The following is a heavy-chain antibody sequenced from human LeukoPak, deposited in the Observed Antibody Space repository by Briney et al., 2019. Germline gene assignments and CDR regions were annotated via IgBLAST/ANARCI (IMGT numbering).Heavy chain of an antibody. CDR2: ISSSASTI. CDR3: ARVHYNTAMVDIDY. J-gene: IGHJ4*02. V-gene: IGHV3-48*03. Sequence: GGSLRLSCAASGFTLSSYEMHWVRQAPGKGLEWISYISSSASTIYYADSVKGRFTISRDNGKNSLYLQMNSLRAEDTAVYYCARVHYNTAMVDIDYWGQGTLVTVSS. CDR1: GFTLSSYE. D-gene: IGHD5-18*01.